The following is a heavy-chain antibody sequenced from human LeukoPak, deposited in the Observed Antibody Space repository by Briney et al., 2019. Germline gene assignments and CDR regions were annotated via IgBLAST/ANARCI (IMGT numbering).Heavy chain of an antibody. CDR3: AREGPAESSSWYLTDY. V-gene: IGHV3-30-3*01. D-gene: IGHD6-13*01. J-gene: IGHJ4*02. Sequence: RAGGSLRLSCAASGFTFSTYAMHWVRQAPGKGLEWVALISYDGSNKYYADSVKGRFTISRDNSKNTLFLQMNSLRAEDTAVYYCAREGPAESSSWYLTDYWGQGTLVTVSS. CDR1: GFTFSTYA. CDR2: ISYDGSNK.